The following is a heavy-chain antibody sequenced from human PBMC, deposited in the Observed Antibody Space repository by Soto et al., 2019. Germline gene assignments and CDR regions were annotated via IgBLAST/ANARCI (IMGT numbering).Heavy chain of an antibody. CDR3: AKFSNPDHTMIVVVITVELGYFDY. CDR2: ISGSGGST. D-gene: IGHD3-22*01. V-gene: IGHV3-23*01. Sequence: EVQLLESGGGLVQPGGSLRLSCAASGFTFSSYAMSWVRQAPGKGLEWVSAISGSGGSTYYADSVKGRFTISRDNSKNTLYLQMNSLRAEDTAVYYCAKFSNPDHTMIVVVITVELGYFDYWGQGTLVTVSS. J-gene: IGHJ4*02. CDR1: GFTFSSYA.